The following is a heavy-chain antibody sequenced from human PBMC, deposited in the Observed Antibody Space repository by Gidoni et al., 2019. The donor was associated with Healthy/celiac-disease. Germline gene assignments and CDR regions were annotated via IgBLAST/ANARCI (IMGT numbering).Heavy chain of an antibody. D-gene: IGHD6-19*01. J-gene: IGHJ6*02. V-gene: IGHV1-69*01. CDR3: ARYKEAVAGRRPGRGGDYYYYGMDV. CDR2: IIPIFGTA. CDR1: GGTFSSYA. Sequence: QVQLVQSGAEVKKPGSSVKVSCKASGGTFSSYAISWVRQAPGQGLEWMGGIIPIFGTANYAQKFQGRVTITADESTSTAYMELSSLRSEDTAVYYCARYKEAVAGRRPGRGGDYYYYGMDVWGQGTTVTVSS.